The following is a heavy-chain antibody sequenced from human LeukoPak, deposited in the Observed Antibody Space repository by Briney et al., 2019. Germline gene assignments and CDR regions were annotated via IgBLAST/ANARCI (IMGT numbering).Heavy chain of an antibody. Sequence: GGSLRLSCAASGFTFSSYAMSWVRQAPGKGLEWVSAISGSAGTTYYADSVKGRFTISRDNSKNTLYLQMNSLRAEDTAVYYCARGAAAGTSRFDYWGQGTLVTVSS. CDR3: ARGAAAGTSRFDY. CDR2: ISGSAGTT. CDR1: GFTFSSYA. D-gene: IGHD6-13*01. V-gene: IGHV3-23*01. J-gene: IGHJ4*02.